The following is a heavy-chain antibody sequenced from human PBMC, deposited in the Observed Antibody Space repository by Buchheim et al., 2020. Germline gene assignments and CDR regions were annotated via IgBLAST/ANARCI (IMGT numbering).Heavy chain of an antibody. CDR2: INHSGST. D-gene: IGHD6-13*01. V-gene: IGHV4-34*01. CDR3: ARWAAAGTYYYYYYMDV. Sequence: QVQLQQWGAGLLKPSETLSLTCAVYGGSFSGYYWSWIRQPPGKGLEWIGEINHSGSTNYNPSLKCRVTISVDTSKHQFSLKLSSVTAADTAVYYCARWAAAGTYYYYYYMDVWGKGTT. CDR1: GGSFSGYY. J-gene: IGHJ6*03.